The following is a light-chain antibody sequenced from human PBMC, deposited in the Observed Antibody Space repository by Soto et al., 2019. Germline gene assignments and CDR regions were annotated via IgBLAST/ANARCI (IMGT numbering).Light chain of an antibody. Sequence: QSVLTQPPSVSGAPGQRVTISCTGSSSNIGAGYDVHWYQQLPGTAPKLLIYGNSNRPSGVPDRFSASKSGTSASLAITGLQAEDAADYYCQSYDSSLSAPYVFGSGTKVTVL. CDR3: QSYDSSLSAPYV. J-gene: IGLJ1*01. CDR2: GNS. V-gene: IGLV1-40*01. CDR1: SSNIGAGYD.